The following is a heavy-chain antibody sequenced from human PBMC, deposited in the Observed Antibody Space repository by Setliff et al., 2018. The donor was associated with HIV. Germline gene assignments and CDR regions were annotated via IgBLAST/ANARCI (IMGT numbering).Heavy chain of an antibody. CDR1: GDSISSGGYY. D-gene: IGHD2-2*01. Sequence: SETLSLTCTVSGDSISSGGYYWGWIRQHPEKGLEWIGYTHYSGITYYNPSLKSRITISLDTSKNQFSLKLSSVSVADTAIYYCATKPRPIVVMPTATYWYFDLWGRGTLVTVSS. J-gene: IGHJ2*01. CDR2: THYSGIT. V-gene: IGHV4-31*03. CDR3: ATKPRPIVVMPTATYWYFDL.